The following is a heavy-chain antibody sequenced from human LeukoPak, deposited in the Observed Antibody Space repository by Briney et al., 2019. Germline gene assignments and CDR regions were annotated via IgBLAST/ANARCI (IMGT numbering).Heavy chain of an antibody. CDR3: APAMVRGVINDDY. J-gene: IGHJ4*02. CDR1: GFTFSSYA. Sequence: PGGSLRLSCAASGFTFSSYAMSWVRQAPGKGLEWVSVIYSGGSTYYADSVKGRFTISRDNSKNTLYLQMNSLRAEDTAVYYCAPAMVRGVINDDYWGQGTLVTVSS. CDR2: IYSGGST. D-gene: IGHD3-10*01. V-gene: IGHV3-23*03.